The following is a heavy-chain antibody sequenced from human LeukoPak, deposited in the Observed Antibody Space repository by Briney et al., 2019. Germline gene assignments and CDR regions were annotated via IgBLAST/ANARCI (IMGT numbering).Heavy chain of an antibody. CDR3: ARGHVYDFWSGHYPTYYFDY. CDR1: GFTVSSNY. V-gene: IGHV3-66*01. CDR2: IYSGGST. J-gene: IGHJ4*02. Sequence: GGSLRLSCAASGFTVSSNYMSWVRQAPGKGLEWVSVIYSGGSTYYADSVKGRFTISRDNSKNTLYLQMNSLRAEDTAVYYCARGHVYDFWSGHYPTYYFDYWGQGTLVTVSS. D-gene: IGHD3-3*01.